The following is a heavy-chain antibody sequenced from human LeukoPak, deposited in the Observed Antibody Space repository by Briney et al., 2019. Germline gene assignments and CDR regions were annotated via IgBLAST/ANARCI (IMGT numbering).Heavy chain of an antibody. D-gene: IGHD2-2*02. J-gene: IGHJ6*02. CDR3: ARGGIVVVPAAIRWGIDV. Sequence: ASVKVSCKASGYTFTNYYMHWVRQAPGQGLDWMGIINPSGGSTNFAQRFQGRVTMTRDTSTSTVYMELSSLRSEDTAVYYCARGGIVVVPAAIRWGIDVWGQGTTVTVSS. V-gene: IGHV1-46*01. CDR1: GYTFTNYY. CDR2: INPSGGST.